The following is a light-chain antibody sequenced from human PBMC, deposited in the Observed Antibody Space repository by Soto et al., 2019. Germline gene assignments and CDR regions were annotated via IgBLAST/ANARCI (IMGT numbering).Light chain of an antibody. V-gene: IGKV1-5*01. Sequence: DIQMTQSPSTLSVSVGDRVTITCRASESINGWLAWYQQKPGKAPKILIYDASKLERGVPSRLSGSGSGAEFTLTISSLQPDDLATSYCQQYSSYPLTFGGGTKVDIK. CDR2: DAS. CDR1: ESINGW. J-gene: IGKJ4*01. CDR3: QQYSSYPLT.